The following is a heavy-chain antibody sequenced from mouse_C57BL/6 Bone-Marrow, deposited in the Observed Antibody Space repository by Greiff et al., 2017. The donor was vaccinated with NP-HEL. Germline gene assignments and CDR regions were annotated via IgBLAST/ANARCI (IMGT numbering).Heavy chain of an antibody. Sequence: QVQLKQPGAELVMPGASVKLSCKASGYTFTSYWMHWVKQRPGQGLEWIGEIDPSDSYTNYNQKFKGKSTLTVDKSSSTAYMQLSSLTSEDSAVYYCARDYDYRYFDVWGTGTTVTVSS. CDR1: GYTFTSYW. V-gene: IGHV1-69*01. D-gene: IGHD2-4*01. J-gene: IGHJ1*03. CDR3: ARDYDYRYFDV. CDR2: IDPSDSYT.